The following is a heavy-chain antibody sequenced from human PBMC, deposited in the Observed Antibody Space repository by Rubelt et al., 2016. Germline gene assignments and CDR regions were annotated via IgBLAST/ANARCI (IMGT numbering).Heavy chain of an antibody. J-gene: IGHJ6*02. CDR2: IYYSGST. CDR3: ARDYFVAAADYYYYYGMDV. Sequence: QVQLQESGPGLVKPSETLSLTCTVPGGSISSYYWSWIRQPPGKGLEWIGYIYYSGSTNYNPSLKSRVTISVDTSKNQFSLKLSLWNAAETAVYYCARDYFVAAADYYYYYGMDVWGQGTTVTVSS. D-gene: IGHD6-13*01. V-gene: IGHV4-59*01. CDR1: GGSISSYY.